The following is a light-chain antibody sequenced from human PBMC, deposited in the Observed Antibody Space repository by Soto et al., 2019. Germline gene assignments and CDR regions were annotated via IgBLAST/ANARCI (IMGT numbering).Light chain of an antibody. CDR2: DVN. Sequence: QSVLTQPASVSGSPGQSITISCTGASSDVGGYNYVSWYQQRPDEAPKLMIYDVNNRPSGVSNRFSGSKSGNTASLTISGLQAEYEADYYCSSYTSSITYVFGTGTEVTVL. J-gene: IGLJ1*01. CDR3: SSYTSSITYV. V-gene: IGLV2-14*01. CDR1: SSDVGGYNY.